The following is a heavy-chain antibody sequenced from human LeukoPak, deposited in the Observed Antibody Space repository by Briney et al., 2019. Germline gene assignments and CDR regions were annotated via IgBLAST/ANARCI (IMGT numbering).Heavy chain of an antibody. D-gene: IGHD2/OR15-2a*01. CDR3: AKSPLTNFYASIDY. V-gene: IGHV3-30*18. Sequence: GGSLRLSCAASGFTFRTYAMNWVRQAPGKGLEWVAVISDDGSNKYYAESVKGQFTISRDNSKNTLYLQVNSLRAEDTAVYYCAKSPLTNFYASIDYWGQGTLVTVSS. J-gene: IGHJ4*02. CDR1: GFTFRTYA. CDR2: ISDDGSNK.